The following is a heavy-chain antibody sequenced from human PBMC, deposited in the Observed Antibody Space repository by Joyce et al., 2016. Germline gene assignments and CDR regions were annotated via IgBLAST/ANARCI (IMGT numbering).Heavy chain of an antibody. CDR2: VYYSGST. J-gene: IGHJ4*02. D-gene: IGHD3-22*01. CDR1: GGSISSSY. V-gene: IGHV4-59*01. CDR3: ASGAYDSSGYTPLHY. Sequence: QVQLQESGPGLVKFSETLSLTCTVSGGSISSSYWTWIRQTPGKGLEWIGYVYYSGSTNSNPSRKSRVTISVDTSKNQFSLDLTSVTAADTAVYYCASGAYDSSGYTPLHYWGQGTLVTVSS.